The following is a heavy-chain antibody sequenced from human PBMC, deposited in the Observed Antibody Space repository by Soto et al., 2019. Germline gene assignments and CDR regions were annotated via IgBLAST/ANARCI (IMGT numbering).Heavy chain of an antibody. V-gene: IGHV1-69*08. CDR1: GGTFSTYT. CDR2: IIPILAIA. D-gene: IGHD3-22*01. CDR3: ARDRKGYYDSSGSFDY. Sequence: QVQLVQSGAEVKKPGSSVKVSCKASGGTFSTYTISWVRQAPGQGREWMGRIIPILAIANYAQKFQGRVTITADKTTSTAYMELSSLRSDDTTVYYCARDRKGYYDSSGSFDYWGQGTLVTVSS. J-gene: IGHJ4*02.